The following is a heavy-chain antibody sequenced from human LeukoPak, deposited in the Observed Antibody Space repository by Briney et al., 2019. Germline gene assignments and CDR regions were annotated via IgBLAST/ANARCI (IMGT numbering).Heavy chain of an antibody. J-gene: IGHJ4*02. CDR2: ISGSAGST. CDR3: AKGQDYSNYYYFDY. Sequence: PGGSLRLSCAASGFTFSSYAMSWVRQAPGKGLEWVSTISGSAGSTYYADSVKGRFTISRDNSRNTLYLQMKSLRAEDTAVYYCAKGQDYSNYYYFDYWGQGTLVTVSS. CDR1: GFTFSSYA. D-gene: IGHD4-11*01. V-gene: IGHV3-23*01.